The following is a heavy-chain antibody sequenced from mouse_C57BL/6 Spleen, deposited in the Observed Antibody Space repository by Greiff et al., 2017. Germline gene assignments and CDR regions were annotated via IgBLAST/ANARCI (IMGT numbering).Heavy chain of an antibody. J-gene: IGHJ4*01. V-gene: IGHV1-54*01. CDR1: GYAFTNYL. CDR3: ARSNDGYGYAMDY. D-gene: IGHD2-3*01. CDR2: INPGSGGT. Sequence: VMLVESGAELVRPGTSVKVSCKASGYAFTNYLIEWVKQRPGQGLEWIGVINPGSGGTNYNEKFKGKATLTADKSSSTAYMQLSSLTSEDSAVYFCARSNDGYGYAMDYWGQGTSVTVPS.